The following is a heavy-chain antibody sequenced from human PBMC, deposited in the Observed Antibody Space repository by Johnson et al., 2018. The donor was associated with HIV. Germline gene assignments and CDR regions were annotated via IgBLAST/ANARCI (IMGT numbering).Heavy chain of an antibody. CDR2: ISYDGSNK. Sequence: VQLVESGGGLVKPGGSLRLSCAASGFTFSTYAMHWVRQAPGKGLEWVAVISYDGSNKYYADSVKGRFPISRDNSKNTLYLQMNSLRAEDTAVDYCARGRWLQLDAFDLWGRGTMVSVPS. CDR1: GFTFSTYA. CDR3: ARGRWLQLDAFDL. V-gene: IGHV3-30*04. J-gene: IGHJ3*01. D-gene: IGHD5-24*01.